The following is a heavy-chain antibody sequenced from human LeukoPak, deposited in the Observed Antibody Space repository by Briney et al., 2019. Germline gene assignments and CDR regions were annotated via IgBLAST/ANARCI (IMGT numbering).Heavy chain of an antibody. J-gene: IGHJ4*02. CDR3: ARDYCSSTSCPKDYFDY. CDR2: ISAYNGDT. Sequence: ASVKVSCRASGYTFTSYGISWVRQAPGQGLEWMGWISAYNGDTNYAQKLQGRVTMTTDTSTSTAYMELRSLRSDDTAVYYCARDYCSSTSCPKDYFDYWGQGTLVTVSS. V-gene: IGHV1-18*01. D-gene: IGHD2-2*01. CDR1: GYTFTSYG.